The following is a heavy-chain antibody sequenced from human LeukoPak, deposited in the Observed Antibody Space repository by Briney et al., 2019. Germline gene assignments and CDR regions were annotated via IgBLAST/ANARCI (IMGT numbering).Heavy chain of an antibody. D-gene: IGHD1-26*01. CDR1: GFTFSSYS. V-gene: IGHV3-48*01. Sequence: PGGSLRLSCAASGFTFSSYSMNWVRQAPGKGLEWVSYISSSSSTIYYADSVKGRFTISRDNSKNTLYLQMNSLRAEDTAVYYCARVGASYGSSGPWDYWGQGTLVTVSS. J-gene: IGHJ4*02. CDR3: ARVGASYGSSGPWDY. CDR2: ISSSSSTI.